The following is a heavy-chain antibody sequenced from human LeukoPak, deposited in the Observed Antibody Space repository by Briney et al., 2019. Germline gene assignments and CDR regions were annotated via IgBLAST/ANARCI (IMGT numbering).Heavy chain of an antibody. CDR1: GGTFSKNS. CDR3: ARVKAVGVPVAIDAYFDYGMDV. V-gene: IGHV1-69*02. J-gene: IGHJ6*02. Sequence: SVKVSCKVSGGTFSKNSISWVRQAPGQGLEWMGRTIPIVGVEHYAQKFQGRVTITADMSTSTAYMDPSSLRSDDTAVYYCARVKAVGVPVAIDAYFDYGMDVWGQGTTVIVSS. CDR2: TIPIVGVE. D-gene: IGHD3-16*01.